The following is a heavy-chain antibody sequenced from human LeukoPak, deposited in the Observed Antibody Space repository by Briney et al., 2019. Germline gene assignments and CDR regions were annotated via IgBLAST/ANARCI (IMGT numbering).Heavy chain of an antibody. V-gene: IGHV4-59*01. CDR1: GGSISSYY. Sequence: SETLSLTCTVSGGSISSYYWSWIRQPPRKGLEWIGYIYYSGSTNYNPFFKSRVTISVDTSKNQFSLKLSSVTAADTAVYYCARVGVGYCSSTSWDAFDIWGQGTMVTVSS. D-gene: IGHD2-2*03. J-gene: IGHJ3*02. CDR2: IYYSGST. CDR3: ARVGVGYCSSTSWDAFDI.